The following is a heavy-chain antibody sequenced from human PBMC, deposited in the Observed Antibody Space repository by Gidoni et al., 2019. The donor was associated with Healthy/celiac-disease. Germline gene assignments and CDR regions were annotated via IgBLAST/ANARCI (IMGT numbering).Heavy chain of an antibody. CDR1: GFTFDDYG. CDR2: INWNGGST. CDR3: AREMSIAARPFDY. D-gene: IGHD6-6*01. Sequence: CAASGFTFDDYGMSWVRQAPGKGLEWVSGINWNGGSTGYADSVKGRFTISRDNAKNSLYLQMNSLRAEDTALYHCAREMSIAARPFDYWGQGTLVTVSS. J-gene: IGHJ4*02. V-gene: IGHV3-20*01.